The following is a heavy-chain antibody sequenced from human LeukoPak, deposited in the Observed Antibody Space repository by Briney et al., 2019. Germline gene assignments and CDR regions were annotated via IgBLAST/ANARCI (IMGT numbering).Heavy chain of an antibody. CDR2: IYYSGST. D-gene: IGHD2-15*01. CDR3: ARDRDLRCCGGSCYSSYWFDP. V-gene: IGHV4-59*01. Sequence: SETLSLTCTVSGGSISSNYWSWIRQPPGKGLEWIGYIYYSGSTNFNPSLKSRVTISVDTSKNQFSLKLSSVTAADTAVYYCARDRDLRCCGGSCYSSYWFDPWGQGALVTVSS. CDR1: GGSISSNY. J-gene: IGHJ5*02.